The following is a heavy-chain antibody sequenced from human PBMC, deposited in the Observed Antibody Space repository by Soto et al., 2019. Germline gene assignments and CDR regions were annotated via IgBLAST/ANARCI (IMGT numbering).Heavy chain of an antibody. D-gene: IGHD1-26*01. V-gene: IGHV4-39*02. CDR3: ARLAYSGYLQT. CDR2: IYYSGAT. CDR1: GDSISTSSYY. Sequence: PSETLSLTCDVSGDSISTSSYYWGWIRQPPGKGLEWIASIYYSGATYYNPSLQSRVTISVDTSNNRFSLTLSSLTAADTAVYFCARLAYSGYLQTWGQGSLLTVSS. J-gene: IGHJ1*01.